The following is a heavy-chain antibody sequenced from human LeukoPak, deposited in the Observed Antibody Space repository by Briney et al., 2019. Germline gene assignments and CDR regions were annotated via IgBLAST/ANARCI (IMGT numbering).Heavy chain of an antibody. J-gene: IGHJ2*01. CDR1: GYTLTELS. CDR2: FDPEDGET. V-gene: IGHV1-24*01. Sequence: ASVKVSCKVSGYTLTELSMHWVRQAPGKGLEWMGGFDPEDGETIYAQKFQGRVTMTEDTSTDTAYMELSSLRSEDTAAYYCATDRVVPAARTDWYFDLWGRGTLVTVSS. CDR3: ATDRVVPAARTDWYFDL. D-gene: IGHD2-2*01.